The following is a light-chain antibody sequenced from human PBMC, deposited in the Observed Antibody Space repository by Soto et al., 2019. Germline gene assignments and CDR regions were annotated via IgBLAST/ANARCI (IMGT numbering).Light chain of an antibody. J-gene: IGKJ1*01. CDR1: QSVSNN. Sequence: EIGMTQSPVTLSLSPGERATLSCWAGQSVSNNLAWYQQKPGQAPRLLIYGASTRATGIPARFTGSGSGTEFTLTISSLQFDDSAVYYCQQYNNWWTFGQGTKVEIK. V-gene: IGKV3-15*01. CDR2: GAS. CDR3: QQYNNWWT.